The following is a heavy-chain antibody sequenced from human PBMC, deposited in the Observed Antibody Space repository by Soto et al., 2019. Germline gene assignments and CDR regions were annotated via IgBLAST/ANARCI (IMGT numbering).Heavy chain of an antibody. Sequence: NPSETLSLTCTVSGGSISSYYWSWIRQPPGKGLEWIGYIYYSGSTNYNPSLKSRVTISVDTSKNQFSLKLSSVTAADTAVYYCARVWAGRVGRIEQQLAGAKYYGMDVWGQGTTVTVSS. CDR3: ARVWAGRVGRIEQQLAGAKYYGMDV. CDR1: GGSISSYY. D-gene: IGHD6-13*01. J-gene: IGHJ6*02. CDR2: IYYSGST. V-gene: IGHV4-59*01.